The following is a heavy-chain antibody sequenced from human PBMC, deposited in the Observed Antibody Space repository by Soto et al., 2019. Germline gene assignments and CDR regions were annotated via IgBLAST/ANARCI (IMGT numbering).Heavy chain of an antibody. J-gene: IGHJ4*02. CDR2: IYYSGST. V-gene: IGHV4-59*01. Sequence: SETLSLTCTVSGGSISSYYWSWIRQPPGKGLEWIGCIYYSGSTNYNPSLKSRVTISVDTSKNQFSLKLSSVTAADTAVYYCARDSSDRFSGWIFDYWGQGTLVTVSS. CDR3: ARDSSDRFSGWIFDY. CDR1: GGSISSYY. D-gene: IGHD6-19*01.